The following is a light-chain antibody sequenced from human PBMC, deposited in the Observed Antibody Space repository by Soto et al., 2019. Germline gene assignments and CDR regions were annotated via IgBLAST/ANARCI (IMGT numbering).Light chain of an antibody. CDR2: GAS. J-gene: IGKJ1*01. CDR3: QQYSNWPPWT. Sequence: EIVMTQSPGTLSLSPGERATISCRASQVIGSRYLAWYQQKLGQAPRLLIYGASTRATGIPGRFSGSGSGTEFTLTISSLQSEDFAVYYCQQYSNWPPWTFGQGTKVDIK. CDR1: QVIGSRY. V-gene: IGKV3-15*01.